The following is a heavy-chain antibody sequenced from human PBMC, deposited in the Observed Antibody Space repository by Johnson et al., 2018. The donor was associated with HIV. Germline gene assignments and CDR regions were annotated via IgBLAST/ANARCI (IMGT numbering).Heavy chain of an antibody. CDR1: GFTFSSYA. J-gene: IGHJ3*02. Sequence: QVQLVESGGGVVQPGRSLKLSCAASGFTFSSYAMHWVCQAPGKGLDWVAVISYDGSNKYYADSVKGRFTISRDNSKNTLYLQMNSLRAEDTAVYYCARDLTNWGVGDAFDIWGQGTMVTVSS. CDR3: ARDLTNWGVGDAFDI. CDR2: ISYDGSNK. V-gene: IGHV3-30-3*01. D-gene: IGHD7-27*01.